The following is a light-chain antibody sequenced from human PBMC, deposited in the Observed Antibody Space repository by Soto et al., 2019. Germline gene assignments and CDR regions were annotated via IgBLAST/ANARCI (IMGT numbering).Light chain of an antibody. Sequence: EIVLTQSPGTLSLSRGERATLSCRASQSVSSSYLAWYQQKPGQAPRLLIYGASSRATGMPDRFSGSGSGKDFPLTISSLEPEVFAVYSCQQYGSLPYTFGQGPKLE. CDR2: GAS. CDR3: QQYGSLPYT. CDR1: QSVSSSY. J-gene: IGKJ2*01. V-gene: IGKV3-20*01.